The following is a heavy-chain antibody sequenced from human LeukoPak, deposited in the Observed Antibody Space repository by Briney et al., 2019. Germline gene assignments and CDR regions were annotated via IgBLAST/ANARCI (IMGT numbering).Heavy chain of an antibody. CDR2: IYHSGST. Sequence: SETLSLTCTVSGGSISSSSYYWGWIRQPPGKGLEWIGSIYHSGSTYYNPSLKSRVTISVDTSKNQFSLKLSSVTAADTAVYYCARPENGGYDCWGQGTLVTVSS. V-gene: IGHV4-39*01. D-gene: IGHD5-12*01. CDR1: GGSISSSSYY. J-gene: IGHJ4*02. CDR3: ARPENGGYDC.